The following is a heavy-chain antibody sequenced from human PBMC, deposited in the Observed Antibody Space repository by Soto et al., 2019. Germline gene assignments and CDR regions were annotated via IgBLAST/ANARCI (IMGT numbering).Heavy chain of an antibody. V-gene: IGHV3-15*07. J-gene: IGHJ4*02. CDR1: GFTFSYAW. CDR3: VSYLPDWAAYPFEY. CDR2: VKSKINVWTV. Sequence: EVQLVESGGAVIKPGRSLRLSCAASGFTFSYAWLNWVRQAPGKGLEWVGRVKSKINVWTVDYTAPVRGSVAISRDDSLNTVYLQMNSLKSDVTAVDSCVSYLPDWAAYPFEYRDQGNLVTVSS. D-gene: IGHD2-21*01.